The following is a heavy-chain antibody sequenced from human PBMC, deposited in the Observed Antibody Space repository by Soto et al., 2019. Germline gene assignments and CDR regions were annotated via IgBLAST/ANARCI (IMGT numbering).Heavy chain of an antibody. CDR1: GFSLTTSGVA. Sequence: SGPTLVNPTQTLTLTCTFSGFSLTTSGVAVGWIRQPPGKALEWLALIYWDDEKRYSPSLKTRLTITKDTSKNQVVLRMTNMDPVDTATYYCAHRRNTYYDIFTGYSKNWFDPWGQGTLVTVSS. D-gene: IGHD3-9*01. J-gene: IGHJ5*02. V-gene: IGHV2-5*02. CDR2: IYWDDEK. CDR3: AHRRNTYYDIFTGYSKNWFDP.